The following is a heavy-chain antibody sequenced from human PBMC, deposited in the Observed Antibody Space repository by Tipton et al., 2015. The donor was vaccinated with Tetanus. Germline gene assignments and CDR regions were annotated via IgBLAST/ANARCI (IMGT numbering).Heavy chain of an antibody. Sequence: SLRLSCAASGISFSDSYMSWIRQAPGKGLEWVSSISSSSSYIYYADSVKGRFTVSRDNAKNSLYLQMNSLRAEDTAVYYCARDLRNYYDSNGYSDYWGQGTLVTVSS. J-gene: IGHJ4*02. CDR1: GISFSDSY. D-gene: IGHD3-22*01. CDR2: ISSSSSYI. CDR3: ARDLRNYYDSNGYSDY. V-gene: IGHV3-11*06.